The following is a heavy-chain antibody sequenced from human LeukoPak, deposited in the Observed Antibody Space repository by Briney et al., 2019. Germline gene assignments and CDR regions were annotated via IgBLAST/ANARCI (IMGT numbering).Heavy chain of an antibody. CDR3: ARAMRYYYDSSCYPDH. CDR1: GFTFSSYE. CDR2: ISSSGSTI. J-gene: IGHJ5*02. V-gene: IGHV3-48*03. D-gene: IGHD3-22*01. Sequence: GGSLRLSCAASGFTFSSYEMNWVRQAPGKGLEWVSYISSSGSTIYYADSVKGRFTISRDNAKNSLYLQMNSLRAEDTAVYYWARAMRYYYDSSCYPDHWGQGTLVTVSS.